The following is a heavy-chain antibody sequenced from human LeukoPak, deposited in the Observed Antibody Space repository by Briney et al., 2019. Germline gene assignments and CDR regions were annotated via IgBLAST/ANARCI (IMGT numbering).Heavy chain of an antibody. CDR1: GGSISSSSYY. D-gene: IGHD5-24*01. Sequence: SETLSLTCTVSGGSISSSSYYWGWIRQPPGKGLEWIGSIYYSGSTYYNPSLKSRVTISVDTSKNQFSLKLSSVTAADTAVYYCARRRDGYNEDFFDYWGQGTLVTVSS. CDR2: IYYSGST. J-gene: IGHJ4*02. CDR3: ARRRDGYNEDFFDY. V-gene: IGHV4-39*01.